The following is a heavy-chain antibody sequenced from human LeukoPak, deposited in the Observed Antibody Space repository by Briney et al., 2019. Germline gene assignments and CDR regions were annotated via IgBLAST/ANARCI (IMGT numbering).Heavy chain of an antibody. J-gene: IGHJ4*02. CDR1: GFTFSTYW. Sequence: GGSLRLSCAGSGFTFSTYWMHWVRQAPGKGLVWVSRISSDGTTTTYADSVKGRFTISRDNAKNTLYLQMNSLRAEDTAVYYCASGYDSSGYYLGALDYWGQGTLVTVSS. CDR2: ISSDGTTT. D-gene: IGHD3-22*01. CDR3: ASGYDSSGYYLGALDY. V-gene: IGHV3-74*01.